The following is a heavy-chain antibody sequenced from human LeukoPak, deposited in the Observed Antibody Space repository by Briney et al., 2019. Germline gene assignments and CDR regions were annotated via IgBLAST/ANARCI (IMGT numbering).Heavy chain of an antibody. CDR2: INPSSGGT. CDR3: ARAGVWDYSDSSGYHNAAFDI. Sequence: GASVKVSCKASGYTFTDYYMHWVRQAPGQGLEWMGWINPSSGGTNYAQKFQGRVTVTRDTSISTAYMDLSRLRSDDTAVYYCARAGVWDYSDSSGYHNAAFDIWGQGTMVIVSS. CDR1: GYTFTDYY. V-gene: IGHV1-2*02. D-gene: IGHD3-22*01. J-gene: IGHJ3*02.